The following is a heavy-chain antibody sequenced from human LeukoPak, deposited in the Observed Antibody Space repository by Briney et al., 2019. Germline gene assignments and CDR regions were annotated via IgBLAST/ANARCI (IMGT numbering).Heavy chain of an antibody. J-gene: IGHJ4*02. CDR1: GYSISSGYY. Sequence: SETLSFTCAVSGYSISSGYYWGWIRQPPGKGPEWIGSIYHSGTTYYNPSLKSRVTISVDTSKNQFSLKLSSVTAADTAVYYCARDLSVTANFVYWRQGTLVTVSS. CDR2: IYHSGTT. V-gene: IGHV4-38-2*02. CDR3: ARDLSVTANFVY. D-gene: IGHD5-18*01.